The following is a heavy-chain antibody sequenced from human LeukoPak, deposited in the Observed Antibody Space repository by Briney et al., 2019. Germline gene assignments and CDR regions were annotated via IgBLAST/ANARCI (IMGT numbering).Heavy chain of an antibody. CDR3: ARDYLRRDDSSGYYPDY. D-gene: IGHD3-22*01. J-gene: IGHJ4*02. CDR2: INPSGGST. CDR1: GYTFTSYY. V-gene: IGHV1-46*01. Sequence: GASVKVSCKASGYTFTSYYMHWVRQAPGQGLEWMGIINPSGGSTSYARKFQGRVTMTRDTSTSTVYMELSSLRSEDTAVYYCARDYLRRDDSSGYYPDYWGQGTLVTVSS.